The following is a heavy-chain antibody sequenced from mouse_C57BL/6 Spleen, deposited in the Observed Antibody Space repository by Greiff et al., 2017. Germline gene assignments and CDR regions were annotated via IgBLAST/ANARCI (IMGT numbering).Heavy chain of an antibody. V-gene: IGHV1-66*01. CDR3: AREGYDGGWYFDV. Sequence: QVQLQQSGPELVKPGASVKISCKASGYSFTSYYIHWVKQRPGQGLEWIGWLYPGSGNTKYNEKFKSKATLTVYKPSSTAYMQRSSLTSEDSAVYYCAREGYDGGWYFDVWGTGTTVTVSS. D-gene: IGHD2-2*01. CDR2: LYPGSGNT. J-gene: IGHJ1*03. CDR1: GYSFTSYY.